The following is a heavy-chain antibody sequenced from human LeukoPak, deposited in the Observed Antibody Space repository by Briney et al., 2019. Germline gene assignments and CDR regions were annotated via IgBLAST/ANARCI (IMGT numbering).Heavy chain of an antibody. J-gene: IGHJ4*02. CDR1: GFTFSDYY. CDR2: ISSASTTI. CDR3: ARDLGSMDYGYYLDY. D-gene: IGHD3-3*01. V-gene: IGHV3-11*01. Sequence: GGSLRLSCAASGFTFSDYYMSWIRQAPGKGLEWVSYISSASTTIDYADSVKGRFTISRDNAKKSLYLQMNGLRAEDTAVYYCARDLGSMDYGYYLDYWGQGTLVTVSS.